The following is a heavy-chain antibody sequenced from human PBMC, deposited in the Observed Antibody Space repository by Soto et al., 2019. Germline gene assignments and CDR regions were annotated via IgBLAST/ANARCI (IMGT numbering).Heavy chain of an antibody. CDR2: IYYSGST. CDR3: ARENYYGSGSYTLNWFDP. Sequence: SETLSLTCTVSGGSISSYYWSWIRQPPGKGLEWIGYIYYSGSTNYNPSLKSRVTISVDTSKNQFSLKLSSVTAADTAVYYCARENYYGSGSYTLNWFDPWGQGPLVTVSS. D-gene: IGHD3-10*01. V-gene: IGHV4-59*01. CDR1: GGSISSYY. J-gene: IGHJ5*02.